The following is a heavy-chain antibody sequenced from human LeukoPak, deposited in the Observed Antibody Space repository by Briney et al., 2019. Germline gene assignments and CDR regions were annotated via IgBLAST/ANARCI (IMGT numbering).Heavy chain of an antibody. J-gene: IGHJ3*02. CDR1: GYRFTTYW. CDR2: IYPGDSDT. D-gene: IGHD3/OR15-3a*01. CDR3: AITGRWTDDFDI. V-gene: IGHV5-51*01. Sequence: GESLKISCKGSGYRFTTYWIAWVRQMPGKGLEWMGIIYPGDSDTRYSPSFQGQVTISVDKSINTAYLQWSSLKASDTAMYYCAITGRWTDDFDIWGQGTRVTVSS.